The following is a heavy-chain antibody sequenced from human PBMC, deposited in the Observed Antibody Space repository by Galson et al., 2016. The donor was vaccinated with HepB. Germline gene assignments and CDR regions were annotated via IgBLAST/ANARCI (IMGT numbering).Heavy chain of an antibody. CDR1: GFTFSTYA. Sequence: LRLSCAASGFTFSTYAMNWVRQAPGRGLEWVSAIGDGGFSTFYADSVEGRFTISRDNSKNTLYRQMKSLRDEDTAIYYCAKRTGYHGSGSVDVWGQGTTVAVSS. D-gene: IGHD3-10*01. CDR3: AKRTGYHGSGSVDV. J-gene: IGHJ6*02. V-gene: IGHV3-23*01. CDR2: IGDGGFST.